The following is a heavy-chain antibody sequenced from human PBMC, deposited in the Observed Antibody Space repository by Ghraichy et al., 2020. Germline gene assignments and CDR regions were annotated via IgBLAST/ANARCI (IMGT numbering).Heavy chain of an antibody. CDR3: ARLTHTSGWYDY. V-gene: IGHV5-51*01. CDR1: GYSFATYW. Sequence: GESLNISCRGSGYSFATYWIDWVRQMPGKGLERMGIIYPGDSDTRYSPSFQGQVVFSVDKFTNTAYLQWSSLKASDTGMYYCARLTHTSGWYDYWGQGTLVTVSS. CDR2: IYPGDSDT. D-gene: IGHD6-19*01. J-gene: IGHJ4*02.